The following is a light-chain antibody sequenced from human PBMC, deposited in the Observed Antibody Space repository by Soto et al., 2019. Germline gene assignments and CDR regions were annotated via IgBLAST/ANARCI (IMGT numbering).Light chain of an antibody. J-gene: IGKJ1*01. CDR3: QQYGSSGT. V-gene: IGKV3-20*01. CDR1: QSVSNNY. Sequence: EIVLTQSPGTLSLSPGERATLSCRASQSVSNNYLAWYQQKPGQAPRLLIYGASNRATGIPDRSSGSGSGTDFTLTISRLEPEDFAVYYCQQYGSSGTFGQGTKV. CDR2: GAS.